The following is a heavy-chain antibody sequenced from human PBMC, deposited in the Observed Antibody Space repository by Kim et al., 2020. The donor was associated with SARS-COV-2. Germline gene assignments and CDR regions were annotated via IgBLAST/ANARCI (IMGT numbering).Heavy chain of an antibody. J-gene: IGHJ4*02. CDR3: ARALRWSNFFDY. V-gene: IGHV4-61*02. CDR2: IYTSGST. D-gene: IGHD4-17*01. Sequence: SETLSLTCTVSGGSISSGSYYWSWIRQPAGKGLEWIGRIYTSGSTNYNPSLKSRVTISVDTSKNQFSLKLSSVTAADTAVYYCARALRWSNFFDYWGQGTLVTVSS. CDR1: GGSISSGSYY.